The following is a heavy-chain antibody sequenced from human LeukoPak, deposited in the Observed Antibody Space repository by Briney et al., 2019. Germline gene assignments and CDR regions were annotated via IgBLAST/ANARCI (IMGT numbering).Heavy chain of an antibody. J-gene: IGHJ5*02. D-gene: IGHD3-22*01. V-gene: IGHV1-2*02. CDR2: INPNSGGT. CDR1: GYTFTGYY. Sequence: ASVKVSCKASGYTFTGYYMHWVRQAPGQGLEWMGWINPNSGGTNYAQKSQGRVTMTRDTSISTAYMELSRLRSDDTAVYYCARAMYYYDSSGYRPFDPWGQGTLSPSPQ. CDR3: ARAMYYYDSSGYRPFDP.